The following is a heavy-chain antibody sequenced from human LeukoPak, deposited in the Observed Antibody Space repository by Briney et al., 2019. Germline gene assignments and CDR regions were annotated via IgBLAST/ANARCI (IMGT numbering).Heavy chain of an antibody. D-gene: IGHD3-22*01. V-gene: IGHV1-18*01. CDR3: ARDIPLGSGYYYHEKEFDY. CDR2: ISAYNGNT. Sequence: ASVKVSCKASGYTFTSYGISWVRQAPGQGLEWMGWISAYNGNTNYAQKLQGRVTMTTDTSTSTAYMELRSLRSDDTAVYYCARDIPLGSGYYYHEKEFDYWGQGTLVTVSS. J-gene: IGHJ4*02. CDR1: GYTFTSYG.